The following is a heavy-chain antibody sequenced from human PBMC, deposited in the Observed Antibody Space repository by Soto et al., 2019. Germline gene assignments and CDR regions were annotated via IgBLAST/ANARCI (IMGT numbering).Heavy chain of an antibody. J-gene: IGHJ4*02. CDR2: IHYSGSN. V-gene: IGHV4-39*01. CDR3: ARLVRGTGGERRYFDF. CDR1: GGSISSSSYY. D-gene: IGHD3-10*01. Sequence: QLQLQESGPGLVKASETLSLTCTVSGGSISSSSYYWGWIRQPPGKRLEWIGNIHYSGSNYYNPSVESRVTISVDTSRSQFSLRLTSVTATDTALYYCARLVRGTGGERRYFDFWGQGTLVTVSS.